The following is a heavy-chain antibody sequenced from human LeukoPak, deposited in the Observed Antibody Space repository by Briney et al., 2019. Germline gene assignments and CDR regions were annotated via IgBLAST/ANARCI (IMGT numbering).Heavy chain of an antibody. J-gene: IGHJ6*02. CDR3: ARSRSVSNFKGMDV. D-gene: IGHD5/OR15-5a*01. CDR1: GFTFSDYS. Sequence: GGSLRLSCPASGFTFSDYSMSWVRQAPGKGLEWVSSISSSSDYIYYADSVKGRFTISRDNARNSLYLQMNSLRAEDTAVYYCARSRSVSNFKGMDVWGQGTTVTVSS. CDR2: ISSSSDYI. V-gene: IGHV3-21*01.